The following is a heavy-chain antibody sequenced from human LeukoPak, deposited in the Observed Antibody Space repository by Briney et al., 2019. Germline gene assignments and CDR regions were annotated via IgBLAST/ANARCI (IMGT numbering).Heavy chain of an antibody. CDR1: GGSISSYY. CDR3: ARDRLHYDILTGYYTGDYFDY. Sequence: SETLSLTCTVSGGSISSYYWSWIRQPPGKGLEWIGYIYYSGSTNYNPSLKSRVTISVDTSKNQFSLKLSSVTAADTAVYYCARDRLHYDILTGYYTGDYFDYWGQGTLVTVSS. V-gene: IGHV4-59*01. CDR2: IYYSGST. D-gene: IGHD3-9*01. J-gene: IGHJ4*02.